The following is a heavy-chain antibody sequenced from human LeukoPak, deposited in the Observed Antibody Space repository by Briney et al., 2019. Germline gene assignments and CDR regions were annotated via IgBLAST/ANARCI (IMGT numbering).Heavy chain of an antibody. V-gene: IGHV3-30-3*01. CDR1: GFTFSSYA. Sequence: GRSLRLSCAASGFTFSSYAMHWVRQAPGKGLEWVAVISYDGSNKYYADSVKGRFTISRDNSKNTLYLQMNSLRAEDTAVYYCARAPRPGNDAFDIWGQGTMVTVSS. J-gene: IGHJ3*02. CDR3: ARAPRPGNDAFDI. CDR2: ISYDGSNK. D-gene: IGHD6-6*01.